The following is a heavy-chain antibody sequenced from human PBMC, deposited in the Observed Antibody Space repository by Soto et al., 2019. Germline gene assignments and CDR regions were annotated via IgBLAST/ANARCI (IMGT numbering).Heavy chain of an antibody. CDR3: ARDLSRFLVSGYGMDV. D-gene: IGHD3-3*01. CDR1: GYTFTGYY. CDR2: INPNSGGT. V-gene: IGHV1-2*04. J-gene: IGHJ6*02. Sequence: ASVKVSCKASGYTFTGYYMHWVRQAPGQGLEWMGWINPNSGGTNYAQKFQGWVTMTRDTSISTAYMELSRLRSDDTAVYYCARDLSRFLVSGYGMDVWGQGTTVTVS.